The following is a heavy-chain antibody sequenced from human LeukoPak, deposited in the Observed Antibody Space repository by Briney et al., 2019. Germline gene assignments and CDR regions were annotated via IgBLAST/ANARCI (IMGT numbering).Heavy chain of an antibody. CDR3: ATDSPKVVVAATLNAFDI. D-gene: IGHD2-15*01. J-gene: IGHJ3*02. V-gene: IGHV1-24*01. CDR1: GYTLTELS. Sequence: ASVKVSCKVSGYTLTELSMHWVRQAPGKGLEWMGGFDPEDGETIYAQKFQGRVTMTEDTSTDTAYMELSSLRSEDTAVYYCATDSPKVVVAATLNAFDIWGQGTMVTVSS. CDR2: FDPEDGET.